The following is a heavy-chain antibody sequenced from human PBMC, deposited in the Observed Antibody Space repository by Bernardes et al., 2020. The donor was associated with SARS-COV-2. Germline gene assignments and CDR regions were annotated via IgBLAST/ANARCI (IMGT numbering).Heavy chain of an antibody. CDR2: INHSGVT. Sequence: LSLTCAVHGGSLISYYWSWVRQPPGTGLEWIGQINHSGVTNYNPTLKSRVSISVDTSKNQFSLRLTYVTAADTAIYYCARGAKVLEYWGQGTLVSVSS. D-gene: IGHD3-10*01. CDR3: ARGAKVLEY. V-gene: IGHV4-34*01. J-gene: IGHJ4*02. CDR1: GGSLISYY.